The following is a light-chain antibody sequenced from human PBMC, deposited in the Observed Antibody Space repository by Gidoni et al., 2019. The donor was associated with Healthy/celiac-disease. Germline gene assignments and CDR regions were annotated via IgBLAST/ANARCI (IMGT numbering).Light chain of an antibody. CDR3: QQRSNWPPLFT. CDR1: QSVSSY. J-gene: IGKJ3*01. Sequence: EIVLTQSPATLSLSPGERATLSCSASQSVSSYLAWYQQKPGQAPRLLIYYASHRATGIPARFSGSGSGTDFTLTISSLEPEDFAVYYCQQRSNWPPLFTFGPGTKVDIK. V-gene: IGKV3-11*01. CDR2: YAS.